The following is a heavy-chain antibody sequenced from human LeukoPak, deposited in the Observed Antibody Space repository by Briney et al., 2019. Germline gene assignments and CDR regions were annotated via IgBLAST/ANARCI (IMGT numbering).Heavy chain of an antibody. J-gene: IGHJ4*02. Sequence: QSGGSLRLSCAASGFTFSSYAMHWVRQAPGKGLEWVAVISYDGSNKYYADSVKGRFTISRDNSKNTLYLQMNSLRAEDTAVYYCARDYYGSGSYYTPDYWGQGTLVTVSS. D-gene: IGHD3-10*01. CDR1: GFTFSSYA. CDR3: ARDYYGSGSYYTPDY. V-gene: IGHV3-30*01. CDR2: ISYDGSNK.